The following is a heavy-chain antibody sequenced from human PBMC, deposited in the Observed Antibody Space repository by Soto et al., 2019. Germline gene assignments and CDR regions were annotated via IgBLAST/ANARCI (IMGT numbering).Heavy chain of an antibody. J-gene: IGHJ4*02. CDR3: AKDTLNDSGSFDY. Sequence: LRLSCAASGFTFRTYGMTWVRQAPGKGLEWVSGISGSGGERYYGDSGEGRFSISRDNSENTLFLQMHSLRAEDTAIYYCAKDTLNDSGSFDYWGQGTLVTVSS. V-gene: IGHV3-23*01. D-gene: IGHD6-19*01. CDR2: ISGSGGER. CDR1: GFTFRTYG.